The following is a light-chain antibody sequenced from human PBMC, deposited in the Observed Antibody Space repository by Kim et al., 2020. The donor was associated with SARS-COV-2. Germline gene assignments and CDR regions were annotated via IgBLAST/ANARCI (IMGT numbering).Light chain of an antibody. CDR3: QQLDTYPRVT. CDR2: AAS. Sequence: SVGDRVTITCRASQGIRSYLAWYQQKPGKAPKLLSYAASTLQNGVPSRFSGSGSGTEFTLTISDLQPEDFATYYCQQLDTYPRVTFGLGTRLEIK. V-gene: IGKV1-9*01. J-gene: IGKJ5*01. CDR1: QGIRSY.